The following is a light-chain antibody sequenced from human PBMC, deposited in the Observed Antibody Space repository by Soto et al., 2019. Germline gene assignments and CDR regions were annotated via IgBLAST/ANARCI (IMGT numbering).Light chain of an antibody. CDR3: QQYNTYPLT. J-gene: IGKJ4*01. V-gene: IGKV1-5*03. CDR2: KAS. Sequence: DIQMTQSPSTRSASVGDRVTITCRASQSISTWLAWYQQKPGKAPKLLIYKASSLEGGVPSRFGGSGSGTLFNITISSLHPDDFATYYCQQYNTYPLTFGGGTRWISN. CDR1: QSISTW.